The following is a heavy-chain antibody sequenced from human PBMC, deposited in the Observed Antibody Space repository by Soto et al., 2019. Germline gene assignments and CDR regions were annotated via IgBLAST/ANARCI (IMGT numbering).Heavy chain of an antibody. CDR3: AGGWGAAAGNAY. Sequence: QVQLVQSGAEVKKPGASVKVSCKASGYTFTSYAMHWVRQAPGQRLEWMGWINAGNGNTKYSQKFQGRVTITRDTSASTAYMELSSLRSEDTAVYYCAGGWGAAAGNAYWGQGTLVTVSS. V-gene: IGHV1-3*01. CDR2: INAGNGNT. CDR1: GYTFTSYA. D-gene: IGHD6-13*01. J-gene: IGHJ4*02.